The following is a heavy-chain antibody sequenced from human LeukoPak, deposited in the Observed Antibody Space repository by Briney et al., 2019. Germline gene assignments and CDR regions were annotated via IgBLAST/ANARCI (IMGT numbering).Heavy chain of an antibody. J-gene: IGHJ5*02. CDR1: GFTFSSYA. CDR2: ISGSGCST. Sequence: PGGSLRLSCAASGFTFSSYAMSWVRQSPGKGLEWVSAISGSGCSTYYADSVKGRFTISRDNSKNTLYLQMNSLRAEDTAVYYCAKQARTRCSSTSCPKNWFDPWGQGTLVTVSS. CDR3: AKQARTRCSSTSCPKNWFDP. V-gene: IGHV3-23*01. D-gene: IGHD2-2*01.